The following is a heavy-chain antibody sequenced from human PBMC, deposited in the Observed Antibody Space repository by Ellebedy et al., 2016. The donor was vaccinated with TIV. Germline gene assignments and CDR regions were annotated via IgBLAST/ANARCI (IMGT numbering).Heavy chain of an antibody. CDR1: GGTFRSYA. CDR2: IIAIFGTT. J-gene: IGHJ4*02. D-gene: IGHD5-18*01. CDR3: ARGAGYSITYYFDF. V-gene: IGHV1-69*13. Sequence: SVKVSCKASGGTFRSYAISWVRQAPGRGLEWMGGIIAIFGTTHYAQKFQGRVTITADESTSTVYMELSSLRAEDTAVYYCARGAGYSITYYFDFWGQGALVTVSS.